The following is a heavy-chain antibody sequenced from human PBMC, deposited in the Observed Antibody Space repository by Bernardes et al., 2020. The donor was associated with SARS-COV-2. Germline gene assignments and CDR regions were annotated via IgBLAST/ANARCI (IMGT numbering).Heavy chain of an antibody. J-gene: IGHJ4*02. CDR1: GFTFSSFA. CDR2: TSDSGEGT. V-gene: IGHV3-23*01. CDR3: AKAYYDFWSGVDH. D-gene: IGHD3-3*01. Sequence: GGSLRLSCAASGFTFSSFAMNWVRQAPGKGLEWVSTTSDSGEGTYYSDSVKGRFTVSRDNSKNTLYLQMNSLRAEDTAVYYCAKAYYDFWSGVDHWGQGTLVTVSS.